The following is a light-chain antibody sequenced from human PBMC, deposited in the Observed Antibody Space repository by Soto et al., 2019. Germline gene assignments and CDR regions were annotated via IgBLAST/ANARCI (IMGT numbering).Light chain of an antibody. V-gene: IGKV3-20*01. J-gene: IGKJ1*01. CDR1: QSVSNN. CDR3: QQYGSSGT. CDR2: DAS. Sequence: EIVLTQSPATLSVSPGEIAALSFSASQSVSNNLAWYQQKPGQPPRLLIYDASSRPTDIPARFSGSGSGTDFTLTISRLEPEDFAVYYCQQYGSSGTFGQGTKVDIK.